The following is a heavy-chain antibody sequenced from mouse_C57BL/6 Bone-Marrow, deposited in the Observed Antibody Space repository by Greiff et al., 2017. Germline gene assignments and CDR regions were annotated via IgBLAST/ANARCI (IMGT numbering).Heavy chain of an antibody. CDR1: GFSFNTYA. CDR3: VRWTYGYFDV. CDR2: IRSKSNNYAT. Sequence: GGGLVQPKGSLKLSCAASGFSFNTYAMNWVRQAPGKGLEWVARIRSKSNNYATYYADSVKDRFTISRDDSESMLYLQMNNLKTEDTAMYYCVRWTYGYFDVWGTGTTVTVSS. J-gene: IGHJ1*03. V-gene: IGHV10-1*01.